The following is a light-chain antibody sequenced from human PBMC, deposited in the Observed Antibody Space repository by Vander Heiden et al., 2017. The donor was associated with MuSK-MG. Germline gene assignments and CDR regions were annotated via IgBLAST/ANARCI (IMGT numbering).Light chain of an antibody. Sequence: DIQITQSPSTLSASVGDRVTITCRASQSIRSWLAWDQQKPGKAPKLLIYDASSLESGVPSRFSGSGSGTEFTLTISSLQPDDFATYYCQQYNSSPWTFGQGTKVEIK. CDR3: QQYNSSPWT. J-gene: IGKJ1*01. V-gene: IGKV1-5*01. CDR2: DAS. CDR1: QSIRSW.